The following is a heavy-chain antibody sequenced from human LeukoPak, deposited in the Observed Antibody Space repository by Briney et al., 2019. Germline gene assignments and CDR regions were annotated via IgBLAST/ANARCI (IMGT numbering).Heavy chain of an antibody. Sequence: PGGSLRLSCAASGFTFSNYGMSWVRQAPGKGLEWVSGISSSGDSTYYADSVKGRFAISRDNSKNALFLQMNSLRVEDTAIYYCAKGQELDDGVFDSWGQGTLVTVSS. CDR2: ISSSGDST. D-gene: IGHD1-1*01. J-gene: IGHJ4*02. CDR1: GFTFSNYG. V-gene: IGHV3-23*01. CDR3: AKGQELDDGVFDS.